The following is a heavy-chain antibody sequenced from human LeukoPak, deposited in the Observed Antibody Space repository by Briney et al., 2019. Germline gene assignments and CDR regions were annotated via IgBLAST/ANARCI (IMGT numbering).Heavy chain of an antibody. J-gene: IGHJ4*02. CDR1: GFTFSSHW. Sequence: GGSLRLSCAGSGFTFSSHWMTWVRQAPGKGLEWVANIKQDGSGEYYVDSVKGRFTISRDNAKSSLYLEMSSLRAEDTAVYYCVRYRDGEYDYWGQGTLVTVSS. CDR3: VRYRDGEYDY. D-gene: IGHD4-17*01. CDR2: IKQDGSGE. V-gene: IGHV3-7*01.